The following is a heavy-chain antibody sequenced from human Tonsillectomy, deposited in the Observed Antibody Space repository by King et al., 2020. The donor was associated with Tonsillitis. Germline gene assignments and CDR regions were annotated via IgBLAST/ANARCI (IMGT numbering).Heavy chain of an antibody. D-gene: IGHD3-22*01. Sequence: VQLVESGGGLVKPGGSLRLSCAGSGFTFSDYYMSWIRQAPGKGLEWVSYIRSSGSTIYYADSVKGRFTISRDNAKKSLYLQMNSLRAEDTAVYYCARVFRYYSDSSDGAFDIWGKGTMVTVSS. V-gene: IGHV3-11*01. CDR1: GFTFSDYY. CDR2: IRSSGSTI. CDR3: ARVFRYYSDSSDGAFDI. J-gene: IGHJ3*02.